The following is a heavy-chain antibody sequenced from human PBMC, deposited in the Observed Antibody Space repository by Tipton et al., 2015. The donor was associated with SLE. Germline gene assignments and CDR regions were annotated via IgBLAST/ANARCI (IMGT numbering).Heavy chain of an antibody. J-gene: IGHJ5*02. D-gene: IGHD6-19*01. V-gene: IGHV3-23*01. CDR1: GFTFGSYS. Sequence: SLRLSCAASGFTFGSYSMIWVRQAPGKGLEWVSSISGDSTSRNYADSVKGRFTISRDNAKNSLYLQMNSLRAEDTAVYYCASGYSSGWQRGNWFDPWGQGTLVTVSS. CDR2: ISGDSTSR. CDR3: ASGYSSGWQRGNWFDP.